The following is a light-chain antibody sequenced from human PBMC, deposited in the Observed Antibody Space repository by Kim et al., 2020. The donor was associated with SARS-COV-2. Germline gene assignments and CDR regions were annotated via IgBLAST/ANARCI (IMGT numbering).Light chain of an antibody. Sequence: ASVGDRVTITCQASQDISNYLNWYQQKPGQAPKLLIFDASNLATGVPSRFSGSGSRTDFTFTISNLQPEDTATFYCQQSENLPLTFGGGTKVDIK. J-gene: IGKJ4*01. CDR3: QQSENLPLT. CDR2: DAS. V-gene: IGKV1-33*01. CDR1: QDISNY.